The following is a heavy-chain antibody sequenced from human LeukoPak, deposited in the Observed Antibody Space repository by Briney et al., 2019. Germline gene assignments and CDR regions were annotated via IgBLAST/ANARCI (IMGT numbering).Heavy chain of an antibody. CDR3: ARGTYCSSTSCSYYMDV. CDR2: IIPIFGTA. Sequence: AAVKVSCKASGGTFSSYAISWVRQAPEQGLEWMGRIIPIFGTANYAQKFQGRVTITTDESTSTAYMELSSLRSEDTAVYYCARGTYCSSTSCSYYMDVWGKGTTVTVSS. D-gene: IGHD2-2*01. V-gene: IGHV1-69*05. CDR1: GGTFSSYA. J-gene: IGHJ6*03.